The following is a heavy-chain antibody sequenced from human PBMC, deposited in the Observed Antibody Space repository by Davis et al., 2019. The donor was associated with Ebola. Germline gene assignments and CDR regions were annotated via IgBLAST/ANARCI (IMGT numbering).Heavy chain of an antibody. CDR1: GFTFNIFD. CDR2: ISYDGTNK. V-gene: IGHV3-30*19. D-gene: IGHD6-19*01. J-gene: IGHJ4*02. CDR3: ARDRYGYSSGSLDY. Sequence: GESLKISCAAPGFTFNIFDMHWVRQAPGKGLEWVAVISYDGTNKYYADSVRGRFTISRDNSKNTPYLQMNSLRAEDTAVYYCARDRYGYSSGSLDYWGQGTLVTVSS.